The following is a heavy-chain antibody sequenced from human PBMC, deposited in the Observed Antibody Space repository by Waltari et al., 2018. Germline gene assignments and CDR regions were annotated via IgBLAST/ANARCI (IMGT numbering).Heavy chain of an antibody. V-gene: IGHV4-34*01. D-gene: IGHD6-19*01. CDR2: INHSGRT. J-gene: IGHJ4*02. CDR1: GGSFSGYY. CDR3: ARQFSSGWYSEY. Sequence: QVQLQQWGAGLLKPSETLSLTCVVSGGSFSGYYWSWIRQPPGKGLEWIGEINHSGRTNYNPSLKSRVTISIDTSKIQFSLKVSSVTAADTAVYYCARQFSSGWYSEYWGQGTLVIVSS.